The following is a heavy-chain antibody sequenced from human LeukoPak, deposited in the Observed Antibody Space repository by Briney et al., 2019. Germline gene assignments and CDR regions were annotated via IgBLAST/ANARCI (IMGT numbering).Heavy chain of an antibody. Sequence: GGSLRLSCAASGFTFSNAWMSWVRQAPGKGLEWVGRIKSKTDGGTTDYAAPVKGRFTISRDDSKNTLYLQMNSLKTEDTAVYYCTTDLLTVTSIRGGDYWGQGTLVTVSS. D-gene: IGHD4-17*01. CDR1: GFTFSNAW. CDR2: IKSKTDGGTT. V-gene: IGHV3-15*01. CDR3: TTDLLTVTSIRGGDY. J-gene: IGHJ4*02.